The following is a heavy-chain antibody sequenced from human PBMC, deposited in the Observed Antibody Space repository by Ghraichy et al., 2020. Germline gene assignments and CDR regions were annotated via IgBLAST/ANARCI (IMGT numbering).Heavy chain of an antibody. CDR1: GGSFSGYY. J-gene: IGHJ5*02. D-gene: IGHD3-9*01. CDR2: INHSGST. CDR3: ARGLRYFDWFAPRNWFDP. Sequence: ETLSLTCAVYGGSFSGYYWSWIRQPPGKGLEWIGEINHSGSTNYNPSLKSRVTISVDTSKNQFSLKLSSVTAADTAVYYCARGLRYFDWFAPRNWFDPWGQGTLVTVSS. V-gene: IGHV4-34*01.